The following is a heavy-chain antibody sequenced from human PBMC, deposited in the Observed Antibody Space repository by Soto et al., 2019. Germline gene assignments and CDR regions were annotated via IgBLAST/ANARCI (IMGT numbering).Heavy chain of an antibody. Sequence: QVQLVQSGAEVKQPGASVKVSCKSSGYTFTHYAMHWVRQAPGQGLEWLGWINTDNGNTAFSQKFQGRVSITMDTSANTAYVELSSLISEDTAVYYCARQGDNRILRDTFDIWGQGTLVTVAS. D-gene: IGHD1-1*01. CDR2: INTDNGNT. CDR3: ARQGDNRILRDTFDI. J-gene: IGHJ3*02. V-gene: IGHV1-3*04. CDR1: GYTFTHYA.